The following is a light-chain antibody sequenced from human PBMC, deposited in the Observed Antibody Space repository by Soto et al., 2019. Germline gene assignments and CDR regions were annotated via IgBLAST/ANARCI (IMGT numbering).Light chain of an antibody. CDR3: SSYTSSSTRV. Sequence: QSVLTQPASVSGSPGQSITISCTGTSSDVGGYNYVSWYQQQPGKAPKLMIYDVSNRPSGVSNRSSGSKSGNTAPLTISGLQAEDEADYYCSSYTSSSTRVFGGGTKLTVL. CDR2: DVS. J-gene: IGLJ3*02. V-gene: IGLV2-14*01. CDR1: SSDVGGYNY.